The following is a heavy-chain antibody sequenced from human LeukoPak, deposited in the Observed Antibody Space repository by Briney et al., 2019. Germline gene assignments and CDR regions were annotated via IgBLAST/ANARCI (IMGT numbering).Heavy chain of an antibody. CDR1: GFTFSSYG. D-gene: IGHD2-2*01. Sequence: PGGSLRLSCAASGFTFSSYGMHWVRQAPGKGLEWVAVIPYDGTIRNYADSVKGRFTISRDNSKNTLYLQMNSLTAEDTALYYCAKGGCSSTTCYLANPWGQGTLVTVSS. V-gene: IGHV3-30*02. CDR2: IPYDGTIR. J-gene: IGHJ5*02. CDR3: AKGGCSSTTCYLANP.